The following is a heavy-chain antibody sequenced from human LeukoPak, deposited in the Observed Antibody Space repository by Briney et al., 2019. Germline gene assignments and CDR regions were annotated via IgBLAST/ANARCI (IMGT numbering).Heavy chain of an antibody. Sequence: PSETLSLTCAVYGGSLSGYYWSWIRQPPGKGLEWIGEINHSGSTNYSPSLKSRVTISVDTSKNQFSLKLSSVTAADTAVYYCATTVTTLYGMDVWGQGTTVTVSS. V-gene: IGHV4-34*01. D-gene: IGHD4-17*01. J-gene: IGHJ6*02. CDR3: ATTVTTLYGMDV. CDR1: GGSLSGYY. CDR2: INHSGST.